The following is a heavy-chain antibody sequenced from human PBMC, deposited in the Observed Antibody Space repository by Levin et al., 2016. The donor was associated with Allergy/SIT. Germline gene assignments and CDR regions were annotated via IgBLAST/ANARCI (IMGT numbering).Heavy chain of an antibody. CDR3: ARKHITMVRGGWWFDP. Sequence: SETLSLTCAVYGGSFSGYYWSWIRQPPGKGLEWIGEINHSGSTNYNPSLKSRVTISVDTSKNQFSLKLSSVTAADTAVYYCARKHITMVRGGWWFDPWGQGTLVTVSS. D-gene: IGHD3-10*01. CDR1: GGSFSGYY. V-gene: IGHV4-34*01. J-gene: IGHJ5*02. CDR2: INHSGST.